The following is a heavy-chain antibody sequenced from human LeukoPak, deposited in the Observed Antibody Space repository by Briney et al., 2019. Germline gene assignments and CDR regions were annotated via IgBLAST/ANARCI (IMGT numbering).Heavy chain of an antibody. J-gene: IGHJ4*02. Sequence: ASVKVSCKASGYTLPSNGISWVRQAPGQGLEWMGWINAYNGNTNYAQKLQGRVTMTTDTSTSTAYMELRSLRSDDTAVYYCARLYCSSATCHLLFDYWGQGTLVTVSS. V-gene: IGHV1-18*01. CDR1: GYTLPSNG. CDR3: ARLYCSSATCHLLFDY. D-gene: IGHD2-2*01. CDR2: INAYNGNT.